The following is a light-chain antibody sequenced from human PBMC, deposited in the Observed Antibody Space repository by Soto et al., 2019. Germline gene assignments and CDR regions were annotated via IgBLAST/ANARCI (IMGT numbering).Light chain of an antibody. CDR3: PAGEDSLNGGV. CDR1: SSNIGNNA. V-gene: IGLV1-36*01. CDR2: YDD. J-gene: IGLJ3*02. Sequence: QSVLTQPPSVSEAPRQRVTISCSGSSSNIGNNAVNWYQQLPGKAPKLLIYYDDLLPSGVSDRFSGSKSGTSASLAISGLECEVGVDFNCPAGEDSLNGGVFGGGTNLPAL.